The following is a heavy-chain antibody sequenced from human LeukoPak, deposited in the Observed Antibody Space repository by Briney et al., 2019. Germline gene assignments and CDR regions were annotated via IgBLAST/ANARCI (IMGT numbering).Heavy chain of an antibody. CDR3: ARGPNRLRWPPGGFDI. D-gene: IGHD4-23*01. J-gene: IGHJ3*02. CDR2: INHSGST. V-gene: IGHV4-34*01. Sequence: SETLSLTCAVDGGSFSGYYWSWIRQPPGKWLEWIGEINHSGSTNYNPSLKSRVTISVDTSKNQLSRKLRSVTAADTAVYYCARGPNRLRWPPGGFDIGGQGTMVPVST. CDR1: GGSFSGYY.